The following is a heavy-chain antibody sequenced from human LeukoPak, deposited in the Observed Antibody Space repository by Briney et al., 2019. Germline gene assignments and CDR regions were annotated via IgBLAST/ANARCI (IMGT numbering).Heavy chain of an antibody. CDR2: ISSHGSPI. J-gene: IGHJ4*02. Sequence: GGSLRLSCEASGFTFRYYWLSWVRQAPGRGLEHVSYISSHGSPIHYADSVKGRFTISRDNANNSLFLQMNSLRVEDTAVYYCARTGQYCSGGTCYSGQFDFWGQGTLVTVSS. CDR1: GFTFRYYW. CDR3: ARTGQYCSGGTCYSGQFDF. D-gene: IGHD2-15*01. V-gene: IGHV3-11*01.